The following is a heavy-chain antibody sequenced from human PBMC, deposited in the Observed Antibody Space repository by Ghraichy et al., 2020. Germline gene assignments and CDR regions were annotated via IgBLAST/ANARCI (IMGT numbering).Heavy chain of an antibody. V-gene: IGHV3-23*01. Sequence: GGSLRLSCAASGFTFSNYALSWVRQAPGKGLEWVSIISGSGDNSYYPDSVKGRFTMSRDNSANTLYLQMNSLRAEDTAVCYCAKEGRTVTSRGSRAFDIWGQGTMVAVSS. CDR1: GFTFSNYA. CDR3: AKEGRTVTSRGSRAFDI. D-gene: IGHD4-17*01. J-gene: IGHJ3*02. CDR2: ISGSGDNS.